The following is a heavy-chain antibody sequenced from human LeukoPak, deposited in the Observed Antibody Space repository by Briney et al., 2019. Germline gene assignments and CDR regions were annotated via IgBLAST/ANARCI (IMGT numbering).Heavy chain of an antibody. CDR2: IYYSGST. D-gene: IGHD1-26*01. Sequence: SETLSLTCSVSGDSISSSSSYWGWIRQPPGKGLEWIGSIYYSGSTYYNTSLKSRVTISVDTSKNQFSLKLSSVTAADTAVYYCARWEGATQDNWFDPWGQGTLVTVSS. J-gene: IGHJ5*02. CDR3: ARWEGATQDNWFDP. V-gene: IGHV4-39*07. CDR1: GDSISSSSSY.